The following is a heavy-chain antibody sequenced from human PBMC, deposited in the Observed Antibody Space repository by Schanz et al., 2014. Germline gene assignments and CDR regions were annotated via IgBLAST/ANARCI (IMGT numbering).Heavy chain of an antibody. D-gene: IGHD3-22*01. Sequence: QVQLVQSGAEVKKPGSSVKVSCKASGGTFSSYAFSWVRQAPGQGLEWMGKIIPILGMENYAQKFQGRVTITADISTSTAYMDLSSLRSDDTAVYYCARDIQYHYDTSGPVGAFDIWGQGTQVTVSS. J-gene: IGHJ4*02. V-gene: IGHV1-69*04. CDR1: GGTFSSYA. CDR2: IIPILGME. CDR3: ARDIQYHYDTSGPVGAFDI.